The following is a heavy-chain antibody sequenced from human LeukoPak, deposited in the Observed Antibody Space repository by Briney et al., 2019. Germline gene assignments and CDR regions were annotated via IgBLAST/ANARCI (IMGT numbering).Heavy chain of an antibody. D-gene: IGHD5-18*01. Sequence: GGPLRLSCAASGFTFSSYWMHWVRQAPGKGLVWVSRINSDGSSTSYADSVKGRFTISRDNAKNTLYLQMNSLRAEDTAVYYCASGDTAMVLDYWGQGTLVTVSS. V-gene: IGHV3-74*01. J-gene: IGHJ4*02. CDR1: GFTFSSYW. CDR3: ASGDTAMVLDY. CDR2: INSDGSST.